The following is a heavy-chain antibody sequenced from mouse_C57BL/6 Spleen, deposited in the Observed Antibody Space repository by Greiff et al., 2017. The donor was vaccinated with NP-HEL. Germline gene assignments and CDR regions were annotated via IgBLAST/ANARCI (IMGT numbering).Heavy chain of an antibody. CDR2: IYPGDGDT. J-gene: IGHJ4*01. CDR3: AGNDYDAMDY. CDR1: GYAFSGSW. Sequence: QVQLQQSGPELVKPGASVKISCKASGYAFSGSWMNWVKQRPGKGLGWIGGIYPGDGDTNYNGKFKGKATLTADKSSSTAYMQLSSLTSEDSAVYFCAGNDYDAMDYWGQGTSVTVSS. V-gene: IGHV1-82*01.